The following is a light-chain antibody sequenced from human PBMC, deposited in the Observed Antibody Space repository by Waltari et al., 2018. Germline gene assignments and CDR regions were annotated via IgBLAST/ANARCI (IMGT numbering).Light chain of an antibody. Sequence: QSVLTQPPSVSAAPGQRVTISCSGGTSNTGNNFLLWYRPFTGTAPNLPIYEKSERPSGIPGRFSGSKSGTSATLDITGLQAGDEADYYCGTWDSSLSGAVFGGGTHLTVL. J-gene: IGLJ7*01. V-gene: IGLV1-51*02. CDR1: TSNTGNNF. CDR2: EKS. CDR3: GTWDSSLSGAV.